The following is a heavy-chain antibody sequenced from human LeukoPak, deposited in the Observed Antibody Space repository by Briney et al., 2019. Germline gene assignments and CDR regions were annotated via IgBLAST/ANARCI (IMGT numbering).Heavy chain of an antibody. CDR1: GGSFSGYY. CDR3: ARGLYSSSWYFSHFDY. D-gene: IGHD6-13*01. V-gene: IGHV4-34*01. Sequence: KPSETLSLTCAVCGGSFSGYYWSWIRQPPGKGLEWIGEINHSGSTNYNPSLKSRVTISVGTSKNQFSLKLSSVTAADTAVYYCARGLYSSSWYFSHFDYWGQGTLVTVSS. CDR2: INHSGST. J-gene: IGHJ4*02.